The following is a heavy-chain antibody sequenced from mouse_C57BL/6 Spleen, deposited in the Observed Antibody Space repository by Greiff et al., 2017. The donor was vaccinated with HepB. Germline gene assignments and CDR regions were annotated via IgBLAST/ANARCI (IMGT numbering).Heavy chain of an antibody. D-gene: IGHD1-1*01. CDR1: GFTFSSYA. V-gene: IGHV5-4*01. J-gene: IGHJ3*01. Sequence: EVKVVESGGGLVKPGGSLKLSCAASGFTFSSYAMSWVRQTPEKRLEWVATISDGGSYTYYPDNVKGRFTISRDNAKNNLYLQMSHLKSEDTAMYNCARDHGSSYVGFAYWGQGTLVTVSA. CDR2: ISDGGSYT. CDR3: ARDHGSSYVGFAY.